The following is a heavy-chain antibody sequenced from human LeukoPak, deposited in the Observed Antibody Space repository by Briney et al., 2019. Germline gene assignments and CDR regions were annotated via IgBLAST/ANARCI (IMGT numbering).Heavy chain of an antibody. CDR3: ARISYGDYAYFQH. J-gene: IGHJ1*01. Sequence: GSLRLSCAASGFTFSSYSMNWVRQAPGKGLEWVSSISSSSSYIYYADSVKGRFTISRDNAKNSLYLQMNSLRAEDTAVYYCARISYGDYAYFQHWGQGTLVTVSS. D-gene: IGHD4-17*01. CDR2: ISSSSSYI. CDR1: GFTFSSYS. V-gene: IGHV3-21*01.